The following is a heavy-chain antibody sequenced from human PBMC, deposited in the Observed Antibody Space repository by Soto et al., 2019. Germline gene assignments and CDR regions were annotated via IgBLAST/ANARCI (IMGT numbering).Heavy chain of an antibody. CDR1: GGSISSRDYY. J-gene: IGHJ6*02. Sequence: QVQLQESGPGLVKPSQTLSLTCSVSGGSISSRDYYWSWIRHHPEKGLEWIGSIYYNGNTYYNPSRKSRVTMSSDTSMNQFSLKLTSVTAADTAVYYCARDKGGAALKGSGMDVWGQGTTVTVSS. CDR2: IYYNGNT. V-gene: IGHV4-31*03. CDR3: ARDKGGAALKGSGMDV. D-gene: IGHD3-10*01.